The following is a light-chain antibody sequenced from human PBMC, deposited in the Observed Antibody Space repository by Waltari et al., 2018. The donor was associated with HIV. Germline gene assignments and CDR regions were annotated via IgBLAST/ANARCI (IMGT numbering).Light chain of an antibody. Sequence: QLVLTQSPSASASLGGSVKLTCTLSSGHSTYAIAWHQQQPQTGPRYFMRVNSDGSHSKGDGIPDRFSGSSSGAERYLTISSLQSEDEAEYYCQTWGTGIQVFGGGTKLTVL. V-gene: IGLV4-69*01. CDR1: SGHSTYA. J-gene: IGLJ3*02. CDR2: VNSDGSH. CDR3: QTWGTGIQV.